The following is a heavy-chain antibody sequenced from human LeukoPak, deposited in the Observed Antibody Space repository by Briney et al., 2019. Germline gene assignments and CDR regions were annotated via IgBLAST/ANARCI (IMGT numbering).Heavy chain of an antibody. CDR2: LSGGGATA. Sequence: GGSLRLSCTGSGFNFNMFAMNWVRQAPGQGLEWVSGLSGGGATANYADSVKGRFTISRDKSKNMVFLQMNSLRPEDTAVYYCAKEQRIRHCSEGVCMEGYYFDYWGQGTLVAVSS. CDR3: AKEQRIRHCSEGVCMEGYYFDY. J-gene: IGHJ4*02. V-gene: IGHV3-23*01. CDR1: GFNFNMFA. D-gene: IGHD2-8*01.